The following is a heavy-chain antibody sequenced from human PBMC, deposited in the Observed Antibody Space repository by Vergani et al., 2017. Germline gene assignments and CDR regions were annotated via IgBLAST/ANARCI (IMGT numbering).Heavy chain of an antibody. CDR1: GFPSVSFN. D-gene: IGHD4-23*01. CDR3: ARAVSTTVGDPPGY. J-gene: IGHJ4*02. CDR2: IGTAGDT. Sequence: EVQLVESGGGLVQPGGSLTHSFAPPGFPSVSFNLTWVPHATGKGLGWVSPIGTAGDTYYPGSVKGGFTISRENAKNSLYLQMNSLRAGDTAKYYCARAVSTTVGDPPGYWGQGTLVTVSS. V-gene: IGHV3-13*01.